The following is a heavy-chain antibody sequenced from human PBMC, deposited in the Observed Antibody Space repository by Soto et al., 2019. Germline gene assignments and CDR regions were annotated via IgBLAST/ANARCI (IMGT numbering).Heavy chain of an antibody. Sequence: EVQLVESGGGLVQPGRSLRLSCAASGFTFDDYAMHWVRQAPGKGLEWVSGISWNSGSIGYADSVKGRFTISRDNAKNPLYLQMNSLRAEDTALYYCARDTQGDGYNFDYWGQGTLVTVSS. CDR3: ARDTQGDGYNFDY. CDR1: GFTFDDYA. D-gene: IGHD5-12*01. V-gene: IGHV3-9*01. CDR2: ISWNSGSI. J-gene: IGHJ4*02.